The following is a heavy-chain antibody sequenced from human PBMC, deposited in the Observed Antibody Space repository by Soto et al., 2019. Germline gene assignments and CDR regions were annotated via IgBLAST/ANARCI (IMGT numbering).Heavy chain of an antibody. V-gene: IGHV2-5*02. CDR1: GFSLSTSGVG. D-gene: IGHD6-6*01. J-gene: IGHJ4*02. Sequence: QITLKESGPTLVKPTQTLTLTCTFSGFSLSTSGVGVGWIRQPPGKALEWLALIYWDDDKRYSSSLNSRLTITNAPSKTQVVLTMTNMDPVDTATYYCAHSRPPRLLDYWGQGTLVTVSS. CDR2: IYWDDDK. CDR3: AHSRPPRLLDY.